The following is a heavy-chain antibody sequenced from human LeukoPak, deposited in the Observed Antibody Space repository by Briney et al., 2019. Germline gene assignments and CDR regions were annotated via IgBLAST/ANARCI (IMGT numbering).Heavy chain of an antibody. CDR1: GFTFSSYS. CDR2: ISISSNYI. Sequence: GGSLRLSCAASGFTFSSYSMNWVRDAPAKGLEGGSSISISSNYIYYADSPKGRFTISRDTTKNSLYVQMKSVRAQDNAVFFCARRGGWGQGNLVTVPS. J-gene: IGHJ4*02. D-gene: IGHD3-10*01. CDR3: ARRGG. V-gene: IGHV3-21*01.